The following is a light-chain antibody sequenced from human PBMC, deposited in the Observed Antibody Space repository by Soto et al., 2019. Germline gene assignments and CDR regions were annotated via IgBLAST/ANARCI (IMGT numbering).Light chain of an antibody. J-gene: IGLJ2*01. Sequence: QYALTQPASVSGSPGQSITISCTGASSDVGGYNYVSWYQQHPGKAPKLMIYDVSNRPSGVSNRFSGSKSDNTASLTISGLQCEDEADYYCSSYTISSVVFGGGTQLTVL. CDR1: SSDVGGYNY. CDR3: SSYTISSVV. CDR2: DVS. V-gene: IGLV2-14*03.